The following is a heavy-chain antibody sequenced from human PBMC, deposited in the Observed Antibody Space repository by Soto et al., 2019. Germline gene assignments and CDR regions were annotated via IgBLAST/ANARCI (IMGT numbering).Heavy chain of an antibody. J-gene: IGHJ5*02. CDR1: GGSFSGYY. V-gene: IGHV4-34*01. CDR3: ARGEAKVQYYYGSGSGNWFDP. D-gene: IGHD3-10*01. CDR2: INHSGST. Sequence: SETLSLTCAVYGGSFSGYYWSWIRQPPGKGLEWIGEINHSGSTNYNPSLKSRVTISVDTSKNQFSLKLSSVTAADTAVYYCARGEAKVQYYYGSGSGNWFDPWGQGTLVTSPQ.